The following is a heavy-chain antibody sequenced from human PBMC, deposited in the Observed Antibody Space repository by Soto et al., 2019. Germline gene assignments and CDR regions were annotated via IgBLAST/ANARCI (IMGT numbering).Heavy chain of an antibody. CDR3: ARGIKYGAXSRWFDP. CDR1: GYTFTSYD. CDR2: MNPNSGNT. Sequence: ASVKVSCKASGYTFTSYDINWVRQATGQGLEYLGWMNPNSGNTAYVQKFQGRVTMTWDTSITTAYMELSSLRSEDTAVYFCARGIKYGAXSRWFDPWGQGTLVTVSS. J-gene: IGHJ5*02. V-gene: IGHV1-8*01. D-gene: IGHD4-17*01.